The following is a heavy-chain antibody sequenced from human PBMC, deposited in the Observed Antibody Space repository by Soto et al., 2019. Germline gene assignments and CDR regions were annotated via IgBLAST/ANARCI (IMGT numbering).Heavy chain of an antibody. Sequence: QVQLQQWGAGLLKPSETLSLTCAVYGGSFSGYYWSWIRQPPGKGLEWIGEINHSGSTNYNPSLKRRFTISVDTSKNQFSLKLSSVTAADTAVYYCARGGRVVVTAMALDYWGQGTLVTVSS. J-gene: IGHJ4*02. CDR3: ARGGRVVVTAMALDY. CDR2: INHSGST. CDR1: GGSFSGYY. D-gene: IGHD2-21*02. V-gene: IGHV4-34*01.